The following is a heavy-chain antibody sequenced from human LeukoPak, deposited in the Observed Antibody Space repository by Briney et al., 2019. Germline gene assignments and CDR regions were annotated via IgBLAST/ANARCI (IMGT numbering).Heavy chain of an antibody. V-gene: IGHV1-2*02. J-gene: IGHJ3*02. CDR1: GYTFTGYY. D-gene: IGHD3-10*01. Sequence: GASVKVSCKASGYTFTGYYMHWVRQAPGQGLEWMGWINPNSGGTNYAQKLQGRVTMTTDTSTSTAYMELRSLRSDDTAVYYCARPSGVWFGESNAFDIWGQGTMVTVSS. CDR3: ARPSGVWFGESNAFDI. CDR2: INPNSGGT.